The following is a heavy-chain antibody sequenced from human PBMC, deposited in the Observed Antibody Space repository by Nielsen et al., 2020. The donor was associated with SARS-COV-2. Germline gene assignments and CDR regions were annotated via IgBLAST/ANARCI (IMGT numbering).Heavy chain of an antibody. V-gene: IGHV3-30*04. Sequence: GESLKISWAASGFTFSSYAMHWVRQAPGKGLEWVAVISYDGSNKYYADSVKGRFTISRDNSKNTLYLQMNSLRAEDTAVYYCARAKVVPAAFTVDLDYWGQGTLVTVSS. J-gene: IGHJ4*02. CDR2: ISYDGSNK. CDR3: ARAKVVPAAFTVDLDY. D-gene: IGHD2-2*01. CDR1: GFTFSSYA.